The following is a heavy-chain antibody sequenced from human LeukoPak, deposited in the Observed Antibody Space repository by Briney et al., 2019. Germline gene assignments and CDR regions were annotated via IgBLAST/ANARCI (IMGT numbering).Heavy chain of an antibody. CDR3: ARALRTSIAAAGT. D-gene: IGHD6-13*01. CDR1: GFTFSSYS. V-gene: IGHV3-21*01. J-gene: IGHJ4*02. CDR2: ISGSSSYI. Sequence: GGSLRLSCAASGFTFSSYSMNWVRQAPGKGLEWVSSISGSSSYIYYADSVKGRFTISRDNAKNSLYLQMNSLRAEDTAVYYCARALRTSIAAAGTWGQGTLVTVSS.